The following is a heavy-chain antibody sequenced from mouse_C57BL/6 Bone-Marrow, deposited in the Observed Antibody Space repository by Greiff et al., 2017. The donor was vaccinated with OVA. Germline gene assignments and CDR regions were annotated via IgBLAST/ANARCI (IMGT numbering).Heavy chain of an antibody. Sequence: QVQLQQSGPELVKPGASVKISCKASGYAFSSSWMNWVKQRPGKGLEWIGRIYPGDGDTNYNGKLKGKATLTADKSSSTAYMQLSSLTSEDSAVYFCARWATMVTPFDYWGQGTTLTVSS. V-gene: IGHV1-82*01. CDR2: IYPGDGDT. CDR3: ARWATMVTPFDY. CDR1: GYAFSSSW. D-gene: IGHD2-2*01. J-gene: IGHJ2*01.